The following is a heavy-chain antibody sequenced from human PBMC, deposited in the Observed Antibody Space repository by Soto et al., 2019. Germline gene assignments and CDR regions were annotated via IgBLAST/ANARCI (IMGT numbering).Heavy chain of an antibody. V-gene: IGHV4-59*08. Sequence: SETLSLTCSVSGGSISAYYWSWIRQPPGKGLEWIGYISSSGGTYYNPSLRNRVTISVDTSKNQFSLKLSSVTAADTAVYYCARHRNAVVVPAAISEIDYWGQGTLVTVSS. J-gene: IGHJ4*02. D-gene: IGHD2-2*02. CDR2: ISSSGGT. CDR3: ARHRNAVVVPAAISEIDY. CDR1: GGSISAYY.